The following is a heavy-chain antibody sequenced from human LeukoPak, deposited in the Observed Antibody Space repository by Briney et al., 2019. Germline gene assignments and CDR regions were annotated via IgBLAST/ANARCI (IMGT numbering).Heavy chain of an antibody. Sequence: PSETLSLTCTVSDGSSSSSSWNWIRQPPGKGLEWIGYIYYSGSTNYNPSLKSRVTISVDTSKNQFSLKLSSVTATDTAVYYCARGGGFQFDYWGQGTLVTVSS. V-gene: IGHV4-59*01. J-gene: IGHJ4*02. CDR2: IYYSGST. CDR1: DGSSSSSS. D-gene: IGHD1-26*01. CDR3: ARGGGFQFDY.